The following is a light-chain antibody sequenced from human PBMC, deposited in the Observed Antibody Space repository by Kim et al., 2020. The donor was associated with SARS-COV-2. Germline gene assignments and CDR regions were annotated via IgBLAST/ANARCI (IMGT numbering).Light chain of an antibody. CDR3: VAWDDSLNARV. CDR2: RND. V-gene: IGLV1-44*01. CDR1: NSNIGGNG. J-gene: IGLJ2*01. Sequence: ELTQPPSASATTGQRVTISCSGSNSNIGGNGVNWYQQLPGTAPKLLIYRNDERPSGVPDRFSGSKSGTSASLGISGLQSEDEADYYCVAWDDSLNARVFGGGTQLTVL.